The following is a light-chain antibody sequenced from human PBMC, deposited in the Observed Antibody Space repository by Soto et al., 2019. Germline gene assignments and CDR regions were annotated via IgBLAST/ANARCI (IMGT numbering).Light chain of an antibody. CDR2: LNSDGTH. CDR3: QAWGSGV. J-gene: IGLJ2*01. CDR1: SGHSSYA. V-gene: IGLV4-69*01. Sequence: QSVLTQSPSASASLGASVKLTCTLSSGHSSYAIAWHQQQPEKGPRYLMKLNSDGTHSKGDGIPDRFSGSSSGAERYLTISSRQSEDEADYYCQAWGSGVFGGGTQLTVL.